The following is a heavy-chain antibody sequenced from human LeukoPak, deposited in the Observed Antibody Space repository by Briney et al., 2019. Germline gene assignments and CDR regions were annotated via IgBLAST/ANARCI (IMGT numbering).Heavy chain of an antibody. J-gene: IGHJ4*02. Sequence: GGSLRLCCAASGLTVSSNYMSWVRQAPGKGLEWVSVIYSGGSTYYADSVKGRSTISRDNSKNTLYLQMNSLRAEDTAVYYCARAPDGYNHFDYWGQGTLVTVSS. CDR3: ARAPDGYNHFDY. V-gene: IGHV3-66*01. D-gene: IGHD5-24*01. CDR2: IYSGGST. CDR1: GLTVSSNY.